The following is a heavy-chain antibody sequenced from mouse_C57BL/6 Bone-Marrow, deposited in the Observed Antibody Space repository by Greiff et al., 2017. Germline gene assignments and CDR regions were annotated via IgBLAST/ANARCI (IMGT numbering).Heavy chain of an antibody. J-gene: IGHJ2*01. CDR3: ARERGSSSFDY. D-gene: IGHD1-1*01. CDR1: GFTFSSYA. V-gene: IGHV5-4*01. CDR2: ISDGGSYT. Sequence: EVHLVESGGGLVKPGGSLKLSCAASGFTFSSYAMSWVRQTPEKRLEWVATISDGGSYTYYPDNVKGRFTISRDNAKNNLYLQMSHLKSEDTAMYYCARERGSSSFDYWGQGTTLTVSS.